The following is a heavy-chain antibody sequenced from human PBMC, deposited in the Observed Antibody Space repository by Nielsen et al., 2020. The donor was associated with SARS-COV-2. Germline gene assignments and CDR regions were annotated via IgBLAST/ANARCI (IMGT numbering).Heavy chain of an antibody. J-gene: IGHJ5*02. D-gene: IGHD2-15*01. CDR2: INPSDGDT. V-gene: IGHV1-46*01. CDR1: GYIFTSNY. Sequence: ASVKVSCKAFGYIFTSNYIHWVRQAPAQGLEWMGIINPSDGDTTYAQRFQGRVTMTRDTSTSTVYMELSSLRSDDTAVYYCAGGWPARLDPWGQGTPVTVSS. CDR3: AGGWPARLDP.